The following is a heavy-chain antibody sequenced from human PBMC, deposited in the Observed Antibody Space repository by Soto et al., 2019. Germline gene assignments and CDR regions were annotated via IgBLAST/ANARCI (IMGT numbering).Heavy chain of an antibody. D-gene: IGHD3-10*01. CDR3: AKDRAPITMVRGVIDY. J-gene: IGHJ4*02. V-gene: IGHV3-9*01. CDR2: ISWNSGSI. Sequence: GGSLRLSCAASGFTFDDYAMHWVRQAPGKGLEWVSGISWNSGSIGYADSVKGRFTISRDNAKNSLYLQMNSLRAEDTALYYCAKDRAPITMVRGVIDYWGQGTLVTVSS. CDR1: GFTFDDYA.